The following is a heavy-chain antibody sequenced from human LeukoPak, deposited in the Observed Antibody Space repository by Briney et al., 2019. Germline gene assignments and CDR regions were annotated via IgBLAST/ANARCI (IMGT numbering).Heavy chain of an antibody. D-gene: IGHD5-18*01. Sequence: SVKVSCKASGGTFSSYAISWVRQAPGQGLEWMGGIIPIFGTANYAQKFQGRVTITTDESTSTAYMELSSLRSEDTAVYYCARVGTAMIDYYYYMDVWGKGTTVTVSS. V-gene: IGHV1-69*05. CDR2: IIPIFGTA. J-gene: IGHJ6*03. CDR1: GGTFSSYA. CDR3: ARVGTAMIDYYYYMDV.